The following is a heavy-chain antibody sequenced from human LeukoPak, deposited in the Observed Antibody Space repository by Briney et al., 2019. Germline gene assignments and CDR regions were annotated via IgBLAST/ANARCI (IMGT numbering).Heavy chain of an antibody. D-gene: IGHD7-27*01. CDR2: IYTSGST. CDR1: GGSISSGSYY. Sequence: SETLSLTCTVSGGSISSGSYYWSWIRQPAGKGLEWIGRIYTSGSTNYNPSLKSRVTISVDTSKNQFSLKLSSVTAADTAVYYCAKVYLTGALNYFDYWGQGTLVTVSS. J-gene: IGHJ4*02. CDR3: AKVYLTGALNYFDY. V-gene: IGHV4-61*02.